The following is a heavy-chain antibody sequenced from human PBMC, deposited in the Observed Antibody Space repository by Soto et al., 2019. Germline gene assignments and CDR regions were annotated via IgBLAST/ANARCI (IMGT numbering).Heavy chain of an antibody. D-gene: IGHD4-17*01. V-gene: IGHV3-21*01. CDR2: ISSSSNYI. Sequence: EVQLVESGGGLVKPGGSLRLSCAASGFTFSTYTMNWVRQAPGKGLEWVSSISSSSNYIYYADSVKGRFTISRDNAKNSLSLQMNSLRAEDTAVYYCARGYGHPDYWGQGTLVTVSS. CDR1: GFTFSTYT. CDR3: ARGYGHPDY. J-gene: IGHJ4*02.